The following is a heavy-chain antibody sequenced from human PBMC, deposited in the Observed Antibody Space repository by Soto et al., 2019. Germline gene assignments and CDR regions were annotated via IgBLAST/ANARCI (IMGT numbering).Heavy chain of an antibody. CDR1: GASINRDPYY. D-gene: IGHD2-8*02. Sequence: QVQVQESGPGLVRPSQTLSLTCTVSGASINRDPYYWSWIRQHPVKGLEWIGYIYYNGDTDYNPSLKSRVTISLDTSKNQISLKLSSVTAADTAVYYCARDQGVKVLKGSGMDVWGQGTTVIVS. CDR2: IYYNGDT. V-gene: IGHV4-31*03. J-gene: IGHJ6*02. CDR3: ARDQGVKVLKGSGMDV.